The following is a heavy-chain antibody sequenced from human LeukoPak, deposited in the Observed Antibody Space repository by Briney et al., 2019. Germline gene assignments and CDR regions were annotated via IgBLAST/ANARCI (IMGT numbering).Heavy chain of an antibody. D-gene: IGHD2-15*01. CDR1: GGSVSSGSYY. J-gene: IGHJ6*02. Sequence: KPSETLSLTCTVSGGSVSSGSYYWSWIRQPPGKGLEWIGYIYYSEGTKYNPSLKSRVTISVATSKNQFSLKLSSVTAADTAVYYCAGDRVVVTRGGYHYYGLDVWGQGTTVTVSS. V-gene: IGHV4-61*01. CDR2: IYYSEGT. CDR3: AGDRVVVTRGGYHYYGLDV.